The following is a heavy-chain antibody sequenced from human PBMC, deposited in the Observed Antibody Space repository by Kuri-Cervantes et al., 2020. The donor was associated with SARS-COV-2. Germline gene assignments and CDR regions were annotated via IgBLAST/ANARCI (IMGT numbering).Heavy chain of an antibody. Sequence: ASVKVSCKASGGAFSSYPLSWVRQAPGQGLEWMGEINPMFHKANFAEEFQGRVTLTTDESTSTAYMELSRLRSDDTAVYYCARAAMAVYYFDYWGQGTLVTVSS. J-gene: IGHJ4*02. V-gene: IGHV1-69*05. D-gene: IGHD5-18*01. CDR2: INPMFHKA. CDR1: GGAFSSYP. CDR3: ARAAMAVYYFDY.